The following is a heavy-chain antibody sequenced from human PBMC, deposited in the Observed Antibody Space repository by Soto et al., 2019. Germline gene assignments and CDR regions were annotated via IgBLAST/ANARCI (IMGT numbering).Heavy chain of an antibody. V-gene: IGHV5-51*01. CDR1: GYSFTSYW. CDR2: IYPGDSDT. CDR3: ARHLKCSCGSCYPYYYYYMDV. D-gene: IGHD2-15*01. Sequence: LGESLKISCKGSGYSFTSYWIGWVRQMPGKGLEWMGIIYPGDSDTRYSPSFQGQVTISADKSISTAYLQWSSLKASDTAMYYCARHLKCSCGSCYPYYYYYMDVWGKGTTVTVSS. J-gene: IGHJ6*03.